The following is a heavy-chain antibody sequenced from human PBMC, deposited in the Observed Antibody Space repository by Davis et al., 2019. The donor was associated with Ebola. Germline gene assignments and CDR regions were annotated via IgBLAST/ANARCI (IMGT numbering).Heavy chain of an antibody. Sequence: MPGGSLRLSCTVSGGSISSYYWSWIRQPPGKGLEWIGYIYYSGSTNYNPSLKSRVTISVDTSKNQFSLKLSSVTAADTAVYYCARGRGRYSAFDIWGQGTMVTVSS. CDR2: IYYSGST. V-gene: IGHV4-59*01. CDR3: ARGRGRYSAFDI. J-gene: IGHJ3*02. D-gene: IGHD6-13*01. CDR1: GGSISSYY.